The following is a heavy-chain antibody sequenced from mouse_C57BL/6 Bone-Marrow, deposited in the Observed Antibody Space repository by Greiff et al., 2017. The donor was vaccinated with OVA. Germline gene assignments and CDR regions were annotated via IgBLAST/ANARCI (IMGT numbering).Heavy chain of an antibody. V-gene: IGHV1-54*01. J-gene: IGHJ2*01. Sequence: VQLQRSGAELVRPGTSVKVSCKASGYAFTNYLIEWVKQRPGQGLEWIGVINPGSGGTNYNEKFKGKATLTADKSSSTAYMQLSSLTSEDSAVYFCARSAVFTTSYFDYWGQGTTLTVSS. CDR2: INPGSGGT. CDR1: GYAFTNYL. D-gene: IGHD1-1*01. CDR3: ARSAVFTTSYFDY.